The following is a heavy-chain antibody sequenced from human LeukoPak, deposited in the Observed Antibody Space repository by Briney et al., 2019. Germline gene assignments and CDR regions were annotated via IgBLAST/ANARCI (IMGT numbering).Heavy chain of an antibody. J-gene: IGHJ6*02. Sequence: GGSLRLSCTPSGFTFSSHAMSWVRQAPGKGLEWVSGISGNGAGTYYGDSVKGRFTISRDNSKNTLYLQMNSLRAEDTAVYYCARDRTGTTFGYYSYGMDVWGQGTTVTVSS. CDR1: GFTFSSHA. CDR2: ISGNGAGT. CDR3: ARDRTGTTFGYYSYGMDV. V-gene: IGHV3-23*02. D-gene: IGHD1-1*01.